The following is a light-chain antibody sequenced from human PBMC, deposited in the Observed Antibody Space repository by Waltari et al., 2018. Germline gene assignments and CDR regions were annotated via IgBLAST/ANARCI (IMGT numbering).Light chain of an antibody. CDR2: EDN. CDR3: QSYDDNSLWV. V-gene: IGLV6-57*03. CDR1: SGSIGRNY. Sequence: NFMLTQPHSVSEFQGKTVTISCTRTSGSIGRNYVHWLQQPPGSAPITVIYEDNLRPSGVPDRFSGSLDSSSNSASLTISGLRTEDEADYYCQSYDDNSLWVFGGGTRLTVL. J-gene: IGLJ3*02.